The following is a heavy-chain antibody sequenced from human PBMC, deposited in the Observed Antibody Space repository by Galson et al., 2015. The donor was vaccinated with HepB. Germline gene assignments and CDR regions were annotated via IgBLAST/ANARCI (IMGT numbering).Heavy chain of an antibody. D-gene: IGHD6-19*01. Sequence: SVKVSCKASGFTFTSYTMHWVRQAPGLSLEWMGWINAGNGDTKYSQNFQGRVTFTRDTSASTAYMELSSLRSEDTALYYCARGYTSGRYWFEAFDIWGQGTMVTVSS. V-gene: IGHV1-3*01. J-gene: IGHJ3*02. CDR1: GFTFTSYT. CDR2: INAGNGDT. CDR3: ARGYTSGRYWFEAFDI.